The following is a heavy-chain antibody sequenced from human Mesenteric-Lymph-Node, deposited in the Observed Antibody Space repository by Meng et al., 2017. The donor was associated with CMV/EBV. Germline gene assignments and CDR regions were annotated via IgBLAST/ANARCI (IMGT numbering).Heavy chain of an antibody. Sequence: SETLSLTCSVSGDSITSYYCSWIRQAPGKGLEWIGYVHYSQTAYYNPSLRSRVTISADTSNNHFSLTLSSVTAADTAVYYCARDFRGLGATLDAFDIWSQGTMVTVSS. CDR3: ARDFRGLGATLDAFDI. J-gene: IGHJ3*02. D-gene: IGHD1-26*01. CDR2: VHYSQTA. V-gene: IGHV4-59*01. CDR1: GDSITSYY.